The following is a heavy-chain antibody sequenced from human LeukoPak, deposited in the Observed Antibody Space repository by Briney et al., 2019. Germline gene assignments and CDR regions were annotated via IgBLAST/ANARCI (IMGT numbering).Heavy chain of an antibody. CDR3: ARGAMVRGVTGMDV. J-gene: IGHJ6*04. D-gene: IGHD3-10*01. CDR1: GYTFTSYG. CDR2: VSAYNGNT. V-gene: IGHV1-18*04. Sequence: ASVKVSCKASGYTFTSYGISWVRQAPGQGLEWMGWVSAYNGNTNYAQKLQGRVTMTTDTSTSTASMELRSLRSDDTAVYYCARGAMVRGVTGMDVWGKGTTVTVSS.